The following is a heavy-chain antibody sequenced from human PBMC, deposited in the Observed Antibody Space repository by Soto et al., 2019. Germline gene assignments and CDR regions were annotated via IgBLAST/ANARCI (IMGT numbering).Heavy chain of an antibody. J-gene: IGHJ6*02. CDR2: MNPNSGNT. CDR3: ARDKVKYYYYGMDV. V-gene: IGHV1-8*01. Sequence: ASVKVSCKASGYTFTSYDINWVRQATGQGLEWMGWMNPNSGNTGYAQKFQGRVTMTTNTSISTAYMELSSLRSEDTAVYYCARDKVKYYYYGMDVWGQGTTVTVSS. CDR1: GYTFTSYD.